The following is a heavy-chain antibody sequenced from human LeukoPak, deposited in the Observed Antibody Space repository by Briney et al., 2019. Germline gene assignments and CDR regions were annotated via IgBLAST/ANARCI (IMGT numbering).Heavy chain of an antibody. Sequence: GASVKVSCKASGGTFSSYAISWVRQAPGQGLEWMGGIIPIFGTANYAQKFQGRVTITADESTSTAYMELSSLRSEDTAVYYCARDLDRDTYYDFWSGSHWGQGTLVTVSS. J-gene: IGHJ4*02. CDR2: IIPIFGTA. CDR3: ARDLDRDTYYDFWSGSH. D-gene: IGHD3-3*01. CDR1: GGTFSSYA. V-gene: IGHV1-69*13.